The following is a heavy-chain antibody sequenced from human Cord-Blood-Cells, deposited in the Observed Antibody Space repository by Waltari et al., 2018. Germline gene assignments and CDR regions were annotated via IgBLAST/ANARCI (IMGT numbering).Heavy chain of an antibody. V-gene: IGHV1-69*12. CDR2: ISPIGGAA. CDR1: GGTFSSYA. CDR3: AIGPGVATISPNAFDI. J-gene: IGHJ3*02. Sequence: QVQLVQSGAEVKKPGSSVKVSCKASGGTFSSYAISWVRQAPGQGLEWMGGISPIGGAANYAQEFQGRVTVTAGESTSTAYMELSVLRSEDTAGYYCAIGPGVATISPNAFDIWGQGTMVTVSS. D-gene: IGHD5-12*01.